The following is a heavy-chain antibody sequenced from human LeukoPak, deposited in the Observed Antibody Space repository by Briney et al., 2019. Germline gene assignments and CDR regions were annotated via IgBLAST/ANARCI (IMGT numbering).Heavy chain of an antibody. CDR1: GGTFSSYA. J-gene: IGHJ5*02. V-gene: IGHV1-69*06. CDR2: IIPIFGTA. CDR3: ATGPYSSSWYRWFDP. Sequence: GASVKVSCKASGGTFSSYAISWVRQAPGQGLEWMGGIIPIFGTANYAQKFQGRVTITADKSTSTAYMELSSLGSEDTAVYYCATGPYSSSWYRWFDPWGQGTLVTVSS. D-gene: IGHD6-13*01.